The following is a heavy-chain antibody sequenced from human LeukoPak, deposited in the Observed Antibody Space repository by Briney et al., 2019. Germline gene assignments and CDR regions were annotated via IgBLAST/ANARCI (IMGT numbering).Heavy chain of an antibody. CDR1: GFTFSSYG. Sequence: GGSLRLSCAASGFTFSSYGMHWVRQAPGKGLEWVAFIRYDGSNKYYADPVKGRFTISRDNSKNTLYLQMNSLRAEDTAVYYCAKKPSGGATIGDNWFDPWGQGTLVTVSS. CDR2: IRYDGSNK. CDR3: AKKPSGGATIGDNWFDP. V-gene: IGHV3-30*02. D-gene: IGHD1-26*01. J-gene: IGHJ5*02.